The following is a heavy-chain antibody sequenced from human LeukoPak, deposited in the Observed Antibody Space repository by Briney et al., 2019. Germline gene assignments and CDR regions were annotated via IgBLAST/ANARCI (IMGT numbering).Heavy chain of an antibody. V-gene: IGHV2-5*08. CDR1: GGSISSYYW. CDR3: AHSGRDFDY. CDR2: IYWDDDK. Sequence: TLSLTCTVSGGSISSYYWSWIRQPPGKALEWLALIYWDDDKRYSPSLKSRLTITKDTSKNQVVLTMTNMDPVDTATYYCAHSGRDFDYWGQGTLVTVSS. J-gene: IGHJ4*02.